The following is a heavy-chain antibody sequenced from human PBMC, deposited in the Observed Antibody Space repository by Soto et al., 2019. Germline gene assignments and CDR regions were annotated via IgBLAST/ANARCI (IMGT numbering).Heavy chain of an antibody. V-gene: IGHV3-64*01. CDR3: ARGGSGSYYFDY. J-gene: IGHJ4*02. Sequence: EVQLVESGGGLVQPGGSLRLSCAASGFTFSSYAMHWVRQAPGKGLEYVSAISSNGGSTYYANSVKGRFTISRDNSKNTLYLQMGSLRAEVMAVYYCARGGSGSYYFDYWGQGTLVTVSS. D-gene: IGHD1-26*01. CDR2: ISSNGGST. CDR1: GFTFSSYA.